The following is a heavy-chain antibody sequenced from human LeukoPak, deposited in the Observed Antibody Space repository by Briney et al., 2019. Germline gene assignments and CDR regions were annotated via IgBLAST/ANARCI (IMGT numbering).Heavy chain of an antibody. CDR3: ARIPMRGNWFDP. Sequence: GGSLRLSCAASGFTFSIYSMNWVRQAPGKGLEWVSSISSSSSYIHYADSVKGRFTISRDNAKNSLYLQMNSLRAEDTAVYYCARIPMRGNWFDPWGQGTLVTVSS. CDR2: ISSSSSYI. J-gene: IGHJ5*02. V-gene: IGHV3-21*01. D-gene: IGHD3-10*01. CDR1: GFTFSIYS.